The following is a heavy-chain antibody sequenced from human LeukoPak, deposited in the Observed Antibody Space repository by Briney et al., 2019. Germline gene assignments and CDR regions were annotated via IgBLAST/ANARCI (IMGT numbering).Heavy chain of an antibody. V-gene: IGHV1-18*04. J-gene: IGHJ4*02. CDR2: ISAYNGNT. Sequence: ASVKVSCKASGYTFTSYGISWVRQAPGQGLEWMGWISAYNGNTNYAQELQGRVTMTTDTSTSTAYMELRSLRSDDTAVYYCARVRVDYGDCDFDYWGQGTLVTVSS. CDR3: ARVRVDYGDCDFDY. D-gene: IGHD4-17*01. CDR1: GYTFTSYG.